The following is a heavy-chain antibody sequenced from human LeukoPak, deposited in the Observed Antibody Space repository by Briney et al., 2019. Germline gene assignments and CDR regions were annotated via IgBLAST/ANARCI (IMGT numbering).Heavy chain of an antibody. CDR3: VKRSSSGYHYDY. CDR1: GFTFSSYA. CDR2: ISGSGGST. D-gene: IGHD3-22*01. J-gene: IGHJ4*02. Sequence: GGSLRLSCAASGFTFSSYAMSWVSQAPGKGLEWVSAISGSGGSTYYADSVKGRFTISRDNSKNTLYLQMSSLRAEDTAVYYCVKRSSSGYHYDYWGQGTLVTVSS. V-gene: IGHV3-23*01.